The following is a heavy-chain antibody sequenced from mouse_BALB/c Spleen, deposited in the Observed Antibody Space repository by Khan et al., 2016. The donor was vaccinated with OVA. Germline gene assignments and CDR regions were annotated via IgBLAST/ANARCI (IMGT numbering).Heavy chain of an antibody. CDR1: GISITSGNYR. J-gene: IGHJ1*01. CDR3: ARDDGSLYWFCDV. D-gene: IGHD1-1*01. V-gene: IGHV3-5*02. Sequence: EVQLVESGPGLVKPSQTVSLTCTVTGISITSGNYRWSCIRQFPDNKLEWIGNIYYSGTVTYNPSLTSRTTITRDTSKHQFFLEMNSLTAEDTATYYCARDDGSLYWFCDVWGAGTTVTVSS. CDR2: IYYSGTV.